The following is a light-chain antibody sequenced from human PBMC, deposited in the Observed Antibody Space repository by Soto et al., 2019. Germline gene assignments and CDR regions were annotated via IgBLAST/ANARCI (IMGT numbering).Light chain of an antibody. CDR2: AAS. V-gene: IGKV1-27*01. J-gene: IGKJ2*01. CDR3: QKYNCAPNT. Sequence: DIKMTQSPSSLSASVGDRVTITCRASPDISNVVAWYQQKPGKVPKLLSYAASTLRTGVQPRCSSSGSGTDFTHTINNLQPEDVATYYCQKYNCAPNTFGRETRLDIK. CDR1: PDISNV.